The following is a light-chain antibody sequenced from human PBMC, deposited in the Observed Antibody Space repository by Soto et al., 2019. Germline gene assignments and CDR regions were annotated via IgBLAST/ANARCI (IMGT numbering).Light chain of an antibody. V-gene: IGKV3-15*01. Sequence: EIVMTQSPATLSVSPGDRVTLSCRASQSIRSNSAWYQQKPGQAPRLLIYGASTRATGIPGRFSGSGYETEFTLTISSLQSEDFVVYYCQQYNSWPLTFGGGTKVDI. CDR2: GAS. CDR1: QSIRSN. J-gene: IGKJ4*01. CDR3: QQYNSWPLT.